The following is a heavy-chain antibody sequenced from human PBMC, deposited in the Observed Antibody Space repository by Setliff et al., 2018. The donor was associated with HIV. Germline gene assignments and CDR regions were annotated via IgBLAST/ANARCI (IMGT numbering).Heavy chain of an antibody. D-gene: IGHD4-17*01. V-gene: IGHV3-66*02. CDR1: GFTVSNNY. CDR2: IHSGGST. J-gene: IGHJ4*02. Sequence: GGSLRLSCAASGFTVSNNYMSWVRQAPGKGLEWVSVIHSGGSTKYADSVKGRFFISRDNSKNTLYLQMNSLRVEDTAVYYCATGIRFYFDPWGQGTLVTVSS. CDR3: ATGIRFYFDP.